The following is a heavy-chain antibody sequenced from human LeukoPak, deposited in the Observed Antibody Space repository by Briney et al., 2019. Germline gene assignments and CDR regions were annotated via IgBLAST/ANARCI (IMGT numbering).Heavy chain of an antibody. D-gene: IGHD1-14*01. CDR2: IYYSGRA. Sequence: SETLSLTRTVSGGSISSGGFYWSWIRQHPGKGLEWIGYIYYSGRAYYNPSLKNRVTISVDTSKNQFTLNLSSVTAADTAVYYCAREGQPWGQGTLVTVSS. CDR1: GGSISSGGFY. CDR3: AREGQP. J-gene: IGHJ4*02. V-gene: IGHV4-31*03.